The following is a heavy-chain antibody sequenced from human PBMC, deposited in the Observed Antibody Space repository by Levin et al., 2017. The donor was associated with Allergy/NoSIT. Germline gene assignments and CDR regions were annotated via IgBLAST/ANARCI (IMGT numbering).Heavy chain of an antibody. D-gene: IGHD3-16*01. Sequence: PGGSLRLSCAGSGFTFSTYGMNWVRQAAGKGLEWVAGIWFDGSKEYYGDSVKGRSTISRDNSKNTLYLQMNSLRAEDTAVYYCAKGGFDAFDIWGQGTMVTVSS. J-gene: IGHJ3*02. V-gene: IGHV3-30*02. CDR3: AKGGFDAFDI. CDR1: GFTFSTYG. CDR2: IWFDGSKE.